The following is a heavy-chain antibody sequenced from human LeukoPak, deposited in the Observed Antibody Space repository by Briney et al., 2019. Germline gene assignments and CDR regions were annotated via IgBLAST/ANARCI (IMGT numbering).Heavy chain of an antibody. CDR3: AVLTSAATHY. V-gene: IGHV3-48*03. J-gene: IGHJ4*02. D-gene: IGHD2-15*01. Sequence: PGGSLRLSCAASGFTFSSYEMNWVRQAPGKGLEWVSYISSSGSTIYYADSVKGRFTISRDNAKNSLYLQMNSLRAQDTAVYYCAVLTSAATHYWGQGTLVTVSS. CDR2: ISSSGSTI. CDR1: GFTFSSYE.